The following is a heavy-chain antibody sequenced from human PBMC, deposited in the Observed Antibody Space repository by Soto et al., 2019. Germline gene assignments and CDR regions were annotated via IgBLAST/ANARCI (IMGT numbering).Heavy chain of an antibody. D-gene: IGHD3-16*01. J-gene: IGHJ6*02. CDR1: GYIFGNYG. Sequence: QVQLVQSGDEVKKPGASVKVSCKASGYIFGNYGIAWVRQAPGQGLEWMGWISPYTGNTHSATKVQGRLTMTTDTSTITAYMDLGRLTSDDTAVYYCVMVDNYVTPTPQDVWGQGTTVTVSS. CDR2: ISPYTGNT. CDR3: VMVDNYVTPTPQDV. V-gene: IGHV1-18*01.